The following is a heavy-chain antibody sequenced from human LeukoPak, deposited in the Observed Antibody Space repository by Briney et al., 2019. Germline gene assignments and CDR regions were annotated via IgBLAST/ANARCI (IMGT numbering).Heavy chain of an antibody. Sequence: SETLSLTCTVSGGSISSYYWSWIRQPAGKGLEWIGTIYYSGSTYNNPSLKSRVTISVDTSKNQFSLKLSSVTAADTAVYYCARLPDDAFDIWGQGTMVTVSS. CDR2: IYYSGST. D-gene: IGHD2-21*02. CDR3: ARLPDDAFDI. J-gene: IGHJ3*02. CDR1: GGSISSYY. V-gene: IGHV4-59*05.